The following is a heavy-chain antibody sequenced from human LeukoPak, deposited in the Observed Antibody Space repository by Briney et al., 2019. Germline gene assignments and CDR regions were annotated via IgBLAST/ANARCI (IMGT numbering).Heavy chain of an antibody. J-gene: IGHJ4*02. D-gene: IGHD3-10*01. Sequence: ASVKVSCKASGYTFTSYAMNWVRQAPAQGLEWMGRINSNSGGTNYALKFQGRVTMTRDTSISTVYMELSGLRSDDTAVYYCARVQWFGESTFGYWGQGTLVTVSS. CDR1: GYTFTSYA. V-gene: IGHV1-2*06. CDR2: INSNSGGT. CDR3: ARVQWFGESTFGY.